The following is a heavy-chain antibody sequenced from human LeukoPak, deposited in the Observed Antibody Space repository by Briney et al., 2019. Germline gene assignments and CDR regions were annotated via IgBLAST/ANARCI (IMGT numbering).Heavy chain of an antibody. Sequence: GGSLRLSCAASGFTLSGHWMHWFRQPPGKGLAWVGRVKNRGDGVATDYAAPVKGRFIISRDDSKKTVYLQMDSLKTEDTAVYFCTTEYFGGFEYWGQGTLVTVSS. D-gene: IGHD3-16*01. V-gene: IGHV3-15*07. CDR2: VKNRGDGVAT. CDR3: TTEYFGGFEY. CDR1: GFTLSGHW. J-gene: IGHJ4*02.